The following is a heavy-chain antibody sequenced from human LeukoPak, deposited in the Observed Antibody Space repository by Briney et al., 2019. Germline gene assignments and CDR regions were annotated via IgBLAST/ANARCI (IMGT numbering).Heavy chain of an antibody. CDR1: GGTFSSYA. J-gene: IGHJ4*02. D-gene: IGHD3-22*01. V-gene: IGHV1-69*04. Sequence: ASVKVSCKASGGTFSSYAISWVRRAPGQGLEWMGRIIPILGIANYAQKFQGRVTITADKSTSTAYMELSSLRSEDTAVYYCARVGGYYDTVDYWGQGTLVTVSS. CDR3: ARVGGYYDTVDY. CDR2: IIPILGIA.